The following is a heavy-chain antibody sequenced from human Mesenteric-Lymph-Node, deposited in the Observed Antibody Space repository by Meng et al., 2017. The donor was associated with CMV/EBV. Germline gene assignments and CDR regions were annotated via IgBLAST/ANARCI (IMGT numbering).Heavy chain of an antibody. J-gene: IGHJ2*01. CDR1: GGSISARAFS. D-gene: IGHD4/OR15-4a*01. V-gene: IGHV4-61*05. Sequence: SETLSLTCTVSGGSISARAFSWGWIRQPPGKGLEWIGGNKNQLKSSLKSRVTTSVDSSNNQFSLKMTSMTAADTAVYYCVTGVRYDGAGLPVGWYFDLWGHGVLVTVSS. CDR3: VTGVRYDGAGLPVGWYFDL. CDR2: NKN.